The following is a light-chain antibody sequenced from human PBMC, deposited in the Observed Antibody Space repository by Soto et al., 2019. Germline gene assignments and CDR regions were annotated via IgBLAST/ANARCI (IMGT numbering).Light chain of an antibody. Sequence: EIVLTQSPGTLSLSPGERATLSCRASQTLNSNYLAWYQQRPGQAPRLLIYGASIRAAGIPDRFSGSGSATDFTLTISRLEPEDVAVYHCHQFGRSPIFTFGPGTTVDIK. CDR2: GAS. CDR1: QTLNSNY. V-gene: IGKV3-20*01. CDR3: HQFGRSPIFT. J-gene: IGKJ3*01.